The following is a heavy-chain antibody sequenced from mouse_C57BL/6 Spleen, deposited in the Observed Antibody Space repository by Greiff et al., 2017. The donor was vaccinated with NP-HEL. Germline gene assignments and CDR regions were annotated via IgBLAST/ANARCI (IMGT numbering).Heavy chain of an antibody. CDR3: ARFPDYENAMDY. D-gene: IGHD2-4*01. CDR2: IYPRSGHT. V-gene: IGHV1-81*01. Sequence: VQLQQSGAELARPGASVKLSCKASGYTFTSYGISWVKQRTGQGLEWIGEIYPRSGHTYYNEKFKGKATLTADKSSSTAYMELRRLTSEDSAVYFCARFPDYENAMDYWGQGTSVTVSS. CDR1: GYTFTSYG. J-gene: IGHJ4*01.